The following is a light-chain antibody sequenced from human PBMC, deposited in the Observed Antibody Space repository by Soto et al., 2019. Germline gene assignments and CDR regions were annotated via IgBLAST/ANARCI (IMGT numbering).Light chain of an antibody. V-gene: IGKV1-39*01. CDR2: VAS. CDR3: QQSYGTPIT. CDR1: QSISRY. Sequence: IEVTQSPSSLSASVENRVTITCRASQSISRYLNWYQQKPGKAPNLLIYVASSLQSEVPSRFSGSGAGRDFPLTITSLQPEDFATYYCQQSYGTPITFGQGTRLEIK. J-gene: IGKJ5*01.